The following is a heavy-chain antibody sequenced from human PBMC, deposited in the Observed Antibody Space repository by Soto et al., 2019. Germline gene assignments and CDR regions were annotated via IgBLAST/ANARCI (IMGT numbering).Heavy chain of an antibody. CDR1: GYSFTSYW. V-gene: IGHV5-51*01. Sequence: ESLKISCKGSGYSFTSYWIGWMRQMPGKGLEWMGIIYPRDSDTRYSPSFQGQLTISADKSISTAYLQRSSLKATDTAKYYCVLRNYDILTGYLNWFDPWGQGSLVTVSS. CDR3: VLRNYDILTGYLNWFDP. D-gene: IGHD3-9*01. J-gene: IGHJ5*02. CDR2: IYPRDSDT.